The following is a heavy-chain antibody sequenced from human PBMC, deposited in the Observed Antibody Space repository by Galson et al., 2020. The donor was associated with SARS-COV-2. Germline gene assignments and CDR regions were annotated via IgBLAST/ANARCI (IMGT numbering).Heavy chain of an antibody. J-gene: IGHJ6*03. CDR2: ICHSGST. D-gene: IGHD3-16*02. V-gene: IGHV4-30-2*01. CDR1: GGSIGRDGSS. Sequence: SQTLSLTCAVYGGSIGRDGSSWSWIRQPPGKGLEWIGSICHSGSTYYNPSLKSRVTISVDLSKNQFSLKLTSVTAADTAVYYCARPLGDRYYYYMDVWGKGTTVTVSS. CDR3: ARPLGDRYYYYMDV.